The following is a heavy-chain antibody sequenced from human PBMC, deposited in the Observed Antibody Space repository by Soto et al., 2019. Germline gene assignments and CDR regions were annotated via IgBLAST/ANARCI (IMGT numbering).Heavy chain of an antibody. D-gene: IGHD5-12*01. Sequence: EKQLVESGGALAQPGGSLRLSCVGSGFTFSIYVLTWVRQAPGKGLEWVSLITNNGDTTFFGDSVKGRFSISRDNSKNTLYLQLANLRAEDTAVYYCAMSAGYGGAFDVWGQGTMVAVSS. CDR3: AMSAGYGGAFDV. CDR2: ITNNGDTT. J-gene: IGHJ3*01. V-gene: IGHV3-23*04. CDR1: GFTFSIYV.